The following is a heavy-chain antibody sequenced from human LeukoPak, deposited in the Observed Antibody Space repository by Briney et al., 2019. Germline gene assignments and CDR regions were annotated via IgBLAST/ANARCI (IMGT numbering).Heavy chain of an antibody. CDR1: GCTFSSYA. CDR2: IIPIFGTA. D-gene: IGHD3-22*01. Sequence: ASVKVSCKASGCTFSSYAISWVRQAPGQGLEWMGGIIPIFGTANYAQKFQGRVTMTTDESTRTDYMEMSSLRSEDTAVYYCARGGDYDSSGYLVYWGQGTLVTVSS. J-gene: IGHJ4*02. CDR3: ARGGDYDSSGYLVY. V-gene: IGHV1-69*05.